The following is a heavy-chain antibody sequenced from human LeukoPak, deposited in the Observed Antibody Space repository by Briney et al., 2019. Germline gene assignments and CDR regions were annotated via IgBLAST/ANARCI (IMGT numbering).Heavy chain of an antibody. Sequence: GGSLRPSCAASGFTFSSYEMNWVRQAPGKGLEWVSYISSSGSTIYYADSVKGRFTISRDNAKNSLYLQTNSLRAEDTAVYFCARGQSITMLRGFIIHDAFDIWGQGTMVTVSS. J-gene: IGHJ3*02. V-gene: IGHV3-48*03. CDR2: ISSSGSTI. CDR3: ARGQSITMLRGFIIHDAFDI. CDR1: GFTFSSYE. D-gene: IGHD3-10*01.